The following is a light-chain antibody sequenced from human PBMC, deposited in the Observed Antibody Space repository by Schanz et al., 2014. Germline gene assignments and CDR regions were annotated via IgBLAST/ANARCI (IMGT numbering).Light chain of an antibody. CDR3: RSHANNNTAPV. CDR1: SSDVGGYNY. J-gene: IGLJ2*01. Sequence: QSALTQPASVSGSPGQSITISCTGTSSDVGGYNYVSWYQQHPGKAPKLMIYDVSNRPSGVSNRFSGSKSGNTASLTVSGLQAEDEADYYCRSHANNNTAPVFAGGTTLTV. V-gene: IGLV2-14*01. CDR2: DVS.